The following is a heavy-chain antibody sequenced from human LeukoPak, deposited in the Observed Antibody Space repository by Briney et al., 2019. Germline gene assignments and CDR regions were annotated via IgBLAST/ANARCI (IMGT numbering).Heavy chain of an antibody. CDR2: ISYDGSNK. CDR1: GFTFSSYG. Sequence: GGSLRLSCAASGFTFSSYGMHWVRQAPGKGLEWVAVISYDGSNKYYADSVKGRFTIPRDNSKNTLYLQMNSLRAEDTAVYYCANGLLTGYYGMDVWGQGTTVTVSS. CDR3: ANGLLTGYYGMDV. V-gene: IGHV3-30*18. J-gene: IGHJ6*02. D-gene: IGHD3-9*01.